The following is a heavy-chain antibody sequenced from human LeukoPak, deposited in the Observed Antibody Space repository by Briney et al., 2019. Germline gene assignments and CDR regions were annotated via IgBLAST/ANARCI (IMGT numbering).Heavy chain of an antibody. Sequence: PGGSLRLSCAASGFTFSSYAMSWVRQAPGKGLEWVSAISGSGGSTYYADSVKGRFTISRDNSKNTLYLQMNSLRAEDTAVYYCAKDRTYSGSYLSRIDYWGQGTLVTVSS. CDR1: GFTFSSYA. CDR3: AKDRTYSGSYLSRIDY. J-gene: IGHJ4*02. D-gene: IGHD1-26*01. CDR2: ISGSGGST. V-gene: IGHV3-23*01.